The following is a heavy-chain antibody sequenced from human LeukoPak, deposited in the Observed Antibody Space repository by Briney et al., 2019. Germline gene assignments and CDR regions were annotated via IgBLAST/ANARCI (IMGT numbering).Heavy chain of an antibody. CDR2: IYYTGAT. D-gene: IGHD6-13*01. CDR1: GGSISSGDYY. CDR3: ASRAVKAGAEIEIPEYLQH. V-gene: IGHV4-30-4*01. Sequence: SETLSLTCTVSGGSISSGDYYWSWIRQPPGKGLEWIGYIYYTGATYYNPSLKSRLTISIDTSKNRFSLKLNSVTAADTAVYYCASRAVKAGAEIEIPEYLQHWGQGTLVTVST. J-gene: IGHJ1*01.